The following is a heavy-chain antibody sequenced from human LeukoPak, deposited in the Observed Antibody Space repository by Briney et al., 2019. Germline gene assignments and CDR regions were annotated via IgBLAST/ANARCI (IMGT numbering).Heavy chain of an antibody. CDR1: GGSISSYY. CDR2: IYYSGST. D-gene: IGHD2-2*01. J-gene: IGHJ5*02. Sequence: SETLSLTCTVSGGSISSYYWSWIRQPPGKGLEWIGYIYYSGSTNYNPSLKGRVTISVDTSKNQFSLKLSSVTAADTAVYYCAGRLLVVPAAPWWFDPWGQGTLVTVSS. V-gene: IGHV4-59*08. CDR3: AGRLLVVPAAPWWFDP.